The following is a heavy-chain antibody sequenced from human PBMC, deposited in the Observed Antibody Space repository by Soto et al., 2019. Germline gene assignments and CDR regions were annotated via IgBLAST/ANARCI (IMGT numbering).Heavy chain of an antibody. CDR2: IYHSGST. Sequence: KSSETLSLTCAVSGYSISSGYYWGWIRQPPGKGLEWIGSIYHSGSTYYNPSLKSRVTISVDTSKNQFSLKLSSVTAADTAVYYCARDRPRYCSSTSCYWWFDPWGQGTMVTVSS. V-gene: IGHV4-38-2*02. CDR1: GYSISSGYY. D-gene: IGHD2-2*01. J-gene: IGHJ5*02. CDR3: ARDRPRYCSSTSCYWWFDP.